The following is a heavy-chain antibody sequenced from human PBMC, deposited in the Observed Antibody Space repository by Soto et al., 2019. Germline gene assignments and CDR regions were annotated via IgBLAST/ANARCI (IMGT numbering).Heavy chain of an antibody. CDR2: TWYDGSNN. CDR3: ARDPRAMGYYYYYDMDV. V-gene: IGHV3-33*01. Sequence: QVQLVESGGGVVQPGRSLRLSCAVSGFTFSNYGMHWVRQAPGKGLEWVAVTWYDGSNNYYSDSVKGRFTISRDKSKNTLYLQMNSLRAEDTAVYYCARDPRAMGYYYYYDMDVWGQGTTVTVSS. D-gene: IGHD5-18*01. CDR1: GFTFSNYG. J-gene: IGHJ6*02.